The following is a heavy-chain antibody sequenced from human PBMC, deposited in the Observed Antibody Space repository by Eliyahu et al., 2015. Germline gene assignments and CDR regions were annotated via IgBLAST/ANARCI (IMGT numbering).Heavy chain of an antibody. J-gene: IGHJ4*02. CDR1: GFIFSRYS. CDR2: ISSDGTTI. V-gene: IGHV3-48*02. D-gene: IGHD6-19*01. Sequence: DVQLVESGGGLVQPGGSLRXXXAASGFIFSRYSMNWVRQAPGKGLEWLSFISSDGTTIYYADSVKGRFTVSRDNAGNSLYLQVNSLRNEDTAVYYCTRTTYSSGLLAYWGQGTLVTVAS. CDR3: TRTTYSSGLLAY.